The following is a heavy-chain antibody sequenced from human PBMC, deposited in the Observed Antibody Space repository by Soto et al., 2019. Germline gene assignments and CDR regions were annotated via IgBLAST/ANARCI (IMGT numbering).Heavy chain of an antibody. CDR2: ISVYNGDT. J-gene: IGHJ6*02. CDR1: GYTFSSSS. Sequence: GASVKVSCKASGYTFSSSSMSWVRQAPGQGLEWMGWISVYNGDTIYVQKFQGRVTMTTDTSTSTAYMELTSLTSDDTAIYYCARDIGGGEDVWGQGTTVTVSS. D-gene: IGHD3-16*01. V-gene: IGHV1-18*01. CDR3: ARDIGGGEDV.